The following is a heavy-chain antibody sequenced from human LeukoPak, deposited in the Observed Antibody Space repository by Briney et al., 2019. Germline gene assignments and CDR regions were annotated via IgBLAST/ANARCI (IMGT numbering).Heavy chain of an antibody. Sequence: PGGFLKLSCAASGFTFSGSAMHWVRQASGKGLEWVGRIRTKANSYATTYAASVKGRFTISRDDSKNTAYLQMNSLETEDTVVYYCAKHRVYDSSLYWGQGTLVTVSS. CDR2: IRTKANSYAT. D-gene: IGHD3-22*01. J-gene: IGHJ4*02. CDR1: GFTFSGSA. CDR3: AKHRVYDSSLY. V-gene: IGHV3-73*01.